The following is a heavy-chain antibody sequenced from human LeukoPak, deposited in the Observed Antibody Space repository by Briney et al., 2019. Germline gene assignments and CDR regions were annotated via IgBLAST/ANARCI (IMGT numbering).Heavy chain of an antibody. J-gene: IGHJ4*02. D-gene: IGHD6-19*01. CDR3: AREDRYSSGWYAD. CDR2: INPNSGGT. CDR1: GYTFTGYY. V-gene: IGHV1-2*02. Sequence: GASVKVSCKASGYTFTGYYMHWVRQAPGQGLEWMGWINPNSGGTNYAQKFQGRVTMTRDTPISTAYMELSRLRSDDTAVYYCAREDRYSSGWYADWGKGTLVTVSS.